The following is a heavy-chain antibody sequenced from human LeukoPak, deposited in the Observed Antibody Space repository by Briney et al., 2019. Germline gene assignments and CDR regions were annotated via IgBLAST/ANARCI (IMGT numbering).Heavy chain of an antibody. CDR3: ARAYYYDSSGYYPGAFDI. D-gene: IGHD3-22*01. V-gene: IGHV4-59*01. Sequence: SETLSLTCTVSGGSISGYYWSWIRQPPGKGLEWIGYIYYSGSTNYNPSLKSRVTISVDTSKNQFSLKLSSVTAADTAVYYCARAYYYDSSGYYPGAFDIWGQGTMVTVSS. CDR1: GGSISGYY. CDR2: IYYSGST. J-gene: IGHJ3*02.